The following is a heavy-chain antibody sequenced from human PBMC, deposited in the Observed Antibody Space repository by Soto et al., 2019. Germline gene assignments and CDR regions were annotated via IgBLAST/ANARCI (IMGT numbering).Heavy chain of an antibody. CDR3: ARGLILWFGELARRGGYYYYVDV. Sequence: QVQLQQWGAGLLKPSETLSLTCAVYGGSFSGYQWTWSRQTPGKGREWIGEITDSGKINYNPSLKSRVTILVDTAKKQISLRLSSVTAADTAVYYCARGLILWFGELARRGGYYYYVDVWGKGTTVTVSS. J-gene: IGHJ6*03. D-gene: IGHD3-10*01. CDR1: GGSFSGYQ. V-gene: IGHV4-34*02. CDR2: ITDSGKI.